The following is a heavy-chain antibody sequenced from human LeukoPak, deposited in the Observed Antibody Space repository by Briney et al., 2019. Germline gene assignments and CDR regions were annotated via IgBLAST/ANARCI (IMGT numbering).Heavy chain of an antibody. D-gene: IGHD3-10*01. CDR1: GFTFSSYA. Sequence: GGSLRLSCAASGFTFSSYAMHWVRQAPGKGLEWMGGFDPEDGETIYAEKFQGRVTMTEDTSTDTAYMELSSLRSEDTAVYYCATANMVRGVIFDYWGQGTLVTVSS. CDR3: ATANMVRGVIFDY. J-gene: IGHJ4*02. V-gene: IGHV1-24*01. CDR2: FDPEDGET.